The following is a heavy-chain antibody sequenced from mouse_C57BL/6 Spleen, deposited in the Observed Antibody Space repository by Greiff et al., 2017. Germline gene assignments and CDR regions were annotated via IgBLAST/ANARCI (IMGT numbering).Heavy chain of an antibody. V-gene: IGHV1-50*01. CDR3: ARSGGLRPPFDY. Sequence: QVHVKQPGAELVKPGASVKLSCKASGYTFTSYWMQWVKQRPGQGLEWIGEIDPSDSYTNYNQKFKGKATLTVDTSSSTAYMQLSSLTSEDSAVYYCARSGGLRPPFDYWGQGTTLTVSS. J-gene: IGHJ2*01. D-gene: IGHD2-4*01. CDR2: IDPSDSYT. CDR1: GYTFTSYW.